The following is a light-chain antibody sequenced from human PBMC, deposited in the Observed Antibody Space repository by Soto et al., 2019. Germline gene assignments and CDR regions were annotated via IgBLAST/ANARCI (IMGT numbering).Light chain of an antibody. CDR3: QQCHRYLT. CDR2: GAS. V-gene: IGKV1-5*01. Sequence: DIQMTQSPSTLSASVGDRVTITCRASESMSNCLAWYQQKPGKAPKLLISGASSLQSGVPSRFSGSASGTEFTLTISSLQPDDIATYYCQQCHRYLTFGQGTKGDIK. J-gene: IGKJ1*01. CDR1: ESMSNC.